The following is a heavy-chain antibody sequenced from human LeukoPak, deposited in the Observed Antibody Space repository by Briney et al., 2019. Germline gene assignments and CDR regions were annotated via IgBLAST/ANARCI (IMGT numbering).Heavy chain of an antibody. D-gene: IGHD3-10*01. CDR1: GYTFTSYD. Sequence: ASVKVSCKASGYTFTSYDINWVRQAPRQGREWMGWINPNSGGTNYTQKVHGRGTMTTYTAISTGDRELSRRRSSDTAVSYCARDSRTMVRGVTPVYYWGQGTLVTVSS. CDR2: INPNSGGT. CDR3: ARDSRTMVRGVTPVYY. J-gene: IGHJ4*02. V-gene: IGHV1-2*02.